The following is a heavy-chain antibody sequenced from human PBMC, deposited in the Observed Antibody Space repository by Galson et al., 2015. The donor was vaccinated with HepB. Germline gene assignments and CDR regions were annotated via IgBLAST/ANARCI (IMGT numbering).Heavy chain of an antibody. Sequence: SVKVSCKASGYTFTDHYFHWVRQAPGQGLEWMGWINPKSGDTKYEQNFQGRVSMTRDTSVSLVSTELSSLRSDDTAVYYCARGGGRYCLDAWGQGTLVIVSS. CDR2: INPKSGDT. D-gene: IGHD3-10*01. CDR3: ARGGGRYCLDA. J-gene: IGHJ5*02. V-gene: IGHV1-2*02. CDR1: GYTFTDHY.